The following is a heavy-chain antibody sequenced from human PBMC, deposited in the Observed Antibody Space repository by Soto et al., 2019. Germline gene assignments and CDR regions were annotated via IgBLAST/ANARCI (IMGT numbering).Heavy chain of an antibody. CDR1: GGSISSSSYY. CDR3: ARLESVTTQRIDY. J-gene: IGHJ4*02. CDR2: IYYSGST. V-gene: IGHV4-39*01. Sequence: SETLSLTCTVSGGSISSSSYYWGWIRQPPGKGLEWIGSIYYSGSTYYNPSLKSRVTISVDTSKNQFSLKLSSVTAADTAVYYCARLESVTTQRIDYWGQGTLVTVSS. D-gene: IGHD4-4*01.